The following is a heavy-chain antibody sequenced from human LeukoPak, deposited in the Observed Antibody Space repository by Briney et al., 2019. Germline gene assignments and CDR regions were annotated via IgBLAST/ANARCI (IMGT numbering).Heavy chain of an antibody. J-gene: IGHJ4*02. D-gene: IGHD3-10*01. CDR1: RFTFSNYA. Sequence: PGGSLRLSCAASRFTFSNYAMSWVRQAPGKGLEWVSGISGRGGTTDYADSVEGRFTISRDNSKNTVYLQMNSLRAEDTAVYYCARYLVRGAMLAYIDYWGQGNLFTVSS. CDR2: ISGRGGTT. CDR3: ARYLVRGAMLAYIDY. V-gene: IGHV3-23*01.